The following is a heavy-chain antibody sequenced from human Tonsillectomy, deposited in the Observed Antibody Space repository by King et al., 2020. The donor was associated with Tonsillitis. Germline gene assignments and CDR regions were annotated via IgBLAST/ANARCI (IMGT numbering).Heavy chain of an antibody. V-gene: IGHV3-43*01. D-gene: IGHD3-16*01. J-gene: IGHJ5*02. Sequence: VQLVESGGVVVQPGGSLRLSCAASGFTFDDYNMHWVRQAPGKGLEWVSLNSWDGGSTYYADSVKGRFTISRDNSNNSLYLQMNSLRTEDTALYYCAKGPRGRYWFDPWGQGTLVTVSS. CDR3: AKGPRGRYWFDP. CDR1: GFTFDDYN. CDR2: NSWDGGST.